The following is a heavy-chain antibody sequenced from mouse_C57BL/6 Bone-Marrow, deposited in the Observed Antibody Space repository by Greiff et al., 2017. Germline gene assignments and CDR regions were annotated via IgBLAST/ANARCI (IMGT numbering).Heavy chain of an antibody. CDR1: GYTFTSYW. V-gene: IGHV1-55*01. CDR3: AIRYDGYPYWYFDV. D-gene: IGHD2-3*01. CDR2: IYPGSGST. J-gene: IGHJ1*03. Sequence: QVQLQQPGAELVKPGASVKMSCKASGYTFTSYWITWVKQRPGQGLEWIGDIYPGSGSTNYNEKFKSKATLTVDTSSSTAYMQLSSLTSEDSAVYYCAIRYDGYPYWYFDVWGTGTTVTVSS.